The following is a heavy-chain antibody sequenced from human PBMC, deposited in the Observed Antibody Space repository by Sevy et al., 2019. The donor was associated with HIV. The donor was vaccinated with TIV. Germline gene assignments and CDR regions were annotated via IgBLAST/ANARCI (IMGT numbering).Heavy chain of an antibody. J-gene: IGHJ4*02. CDR2: IGSSSNDI. CDR1: GFIFSNYN. D-gene: IGHD2-21*02. V-gene: IGHV3-21*01. CDR3: VSKMELLVPDY. Sequence: EGSLRLSCTASGFIFSNYNMNWVRQAPGKALEWVSYIGSSSNDIYYADSVKGRFTISRDNAKNSLYLQMNSLRAEDTAVYYCVSKMELLVPDYWGQGTLVTVSS.